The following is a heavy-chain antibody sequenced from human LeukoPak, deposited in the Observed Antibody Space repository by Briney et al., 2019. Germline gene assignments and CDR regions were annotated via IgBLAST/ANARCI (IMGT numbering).Heavy chain of an antibody. CDR3: ARPRGYSYGTYFDY. D-gene: IGHD5-18*01. J-gene: IGHJ4*02. CDR2: VHPGNSDT. Sequence: GESLKISCKASGYSFTTYWIGWVRQMPGKGLEWMAIVHPGNSDTKYSPSFQGQVTISADKSVSTAYLQWSSLKASDTAMYYCARPRGYSYGTYFDYWGQGTLVTVSS. CDR1: GYSFTTYW. V-gene: IGHV5-51*01.